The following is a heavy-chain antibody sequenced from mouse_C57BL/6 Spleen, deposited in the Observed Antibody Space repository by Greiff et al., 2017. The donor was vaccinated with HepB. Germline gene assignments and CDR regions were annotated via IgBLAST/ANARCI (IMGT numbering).Heavy chain of an antibody. D-gene: IGHD1-1*01. CDR2: ISSGGDYI. CDR3: TREGIYYYGSEFAY. V-gene: IGHV5-9-1*02. J-gene: IGHJ3*01. CDR1: GFTFSSYA. Sequence: EVKLVESGEGLVKPGGSLKLSCAASGFTFSSYAMSWVRQTPEKRLEWVAYISSGGDYIYYADTVKGRFTISRDNARNTLYLQMSSLKSEDTAMYYCTREGIYYYGSEFAYWGQGTLVTVSA.